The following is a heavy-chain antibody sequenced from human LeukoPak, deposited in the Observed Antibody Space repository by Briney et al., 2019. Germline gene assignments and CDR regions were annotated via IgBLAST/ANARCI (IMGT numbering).Heavy chain of an antibody. CDR2: FDPEDGET. J-gene: IGHJ4*02. Sequence: ASVKVSCKVSGYTLTELSMHWVRRAPGKGLGWMGGFDPEDGETIYAQKFQGRVTMTEDTSTDTAYMELSSLRSEDTAVYYCATRVGATDYFDYWGQGTLVTVSS. D-gene: IGHD1-26*01. CDR3: ATRVGATDYFDY. V-gene: IGHV1-24*01. CDR1: GYTLTELS.